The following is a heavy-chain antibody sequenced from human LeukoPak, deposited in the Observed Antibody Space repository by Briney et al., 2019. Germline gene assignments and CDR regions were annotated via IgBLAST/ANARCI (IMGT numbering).Heavy chain of an antibody. CDR3: ARGPRTGKRGDDAFDI. CDR2: ISGSGGST. J-gene: IGHJ3*02. V-gene: IGHV3-23*01. Sequence: PGGSLRLSCAASGFTFSSYAMSWVRQAPGKGLEWVSAISGSGGSTYYADSVKGRFTISRDNSKNTVHLQMNSLRAEDTAVYYCARGPRTGKRGDDAFDIWGQGTMVTVSS. CDR1: GFTFSSYA. D-gene: IGHD1-1*01.